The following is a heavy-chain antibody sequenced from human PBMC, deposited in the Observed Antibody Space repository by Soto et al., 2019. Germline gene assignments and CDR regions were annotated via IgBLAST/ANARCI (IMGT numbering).Heavy chain of an antibody. D-gene: IGHD6-13*01. Sequence: QVQLQESGPGLVKPSETLSLTCTVSGGSISNYYWSWIRQPPGKGLEWIGYIYFSGGTNYNPSLKSRVTISVDTSKNQFSLKLSSGTAADTAVYYCARESRSWYGSIWDYWGQGTLVTVSS. CDR2: IYFSGGT. J-gene: IGHJ4*02. V-gene: IGHV4-59*12. CDR1: GGSISNYY. CDR3: ARESRSWYGSIWDY.